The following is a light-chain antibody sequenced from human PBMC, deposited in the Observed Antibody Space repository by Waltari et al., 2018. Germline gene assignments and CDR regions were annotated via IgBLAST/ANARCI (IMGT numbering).Light chain of an antibody. CDR3: SSYAGSNTLL. CDR1: SSDIRYYNA. Sequence: QAAPTQPPSVSGSPGQSVTISCTGTSSDIRYYNAVSWYQQHPGKAPKLMIYEVSKRPSGVSDRFSGSKSGNTASLTISGLQAEDEADYYCSSYAGSNTLLFGGGTRLTVL. CDR2: EVS. J-gene: IGLJ2*01. V-gene: IGLV2-11*01.